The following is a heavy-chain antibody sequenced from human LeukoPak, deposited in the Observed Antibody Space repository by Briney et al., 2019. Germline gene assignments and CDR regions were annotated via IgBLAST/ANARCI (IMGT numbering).Heavy chain of an antibody. D-gene: IGHD1-26*01. CDR3: AKGRYSGSYYNWFDP. CDR1: GFTFSIYA. V-gene: IGHV3-23*01. CDR2: ISGSGGST. J-gene: IGHJ5*02. Sequence: GGSLRLSCAASGFTFSIYAMSWVRQAPGKGLEWVSAISGSGGSTYYADSVKGRFTISRDTSKNTLYLQMNSLRAEDTAVYYCAKGRYSGSYYNWFDPWGQGTLVTVSS.